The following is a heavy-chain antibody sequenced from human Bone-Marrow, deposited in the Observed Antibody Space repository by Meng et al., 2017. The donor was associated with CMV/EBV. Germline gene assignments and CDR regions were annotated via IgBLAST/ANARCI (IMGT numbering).Heavy chain of an antibody. V-gene: IGHV3-48*03. CDR3: ARTYYDSTIFGVVTTLALDD. Sequence: GGPLRLSCAASGFTFSSYEMNWVRQAPGKGLEWVSYISSSGSTIYYADSVKGRFTISRDNAKNSLYLQMNSLRAEDTAVYYCARTYYDSTIFGVVTTLALDDWGQGTLVTVSS. CDR1: GFTFSSYE. CDR2: ISSSGSTI. D-gene: IGHD3-3*01. J-gene: IGHJ4*02.